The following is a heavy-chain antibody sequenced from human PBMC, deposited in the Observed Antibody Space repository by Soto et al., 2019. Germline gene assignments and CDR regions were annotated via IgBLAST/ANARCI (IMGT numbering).Heavy chain of an antibody. Sequence: GGSLRLSCAASGFTFSSYDMHWVRQATGKGLEWVSAIGTAGDTYYPGSVKGRFTISRENAKNSLYLQMNSLRAGDTAVYYCARGSHYYYYMDVWGKGTTVTVSS. CDR1: GFTFSSYD. CDR2: IGTAGDT. J-gene: IGHJ6*03. V-gene: IGHV3-13*01. CDR3: ARGSHYYYYMDV.